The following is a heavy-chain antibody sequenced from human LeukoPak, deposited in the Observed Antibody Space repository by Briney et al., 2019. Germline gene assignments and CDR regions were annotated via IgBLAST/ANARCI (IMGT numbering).Heavy chain of an antibody. Sequence: SDTLSLTCTVSGGSLSNSCYYWGWLRQPPGKGLEWIGSIYYSGSTYYNPSLKRRATISVHTSNKQFSLQLSSVSAARTPVYLCARDSRGCSGCSCRSNWFDPWGQGTLVTVSS. J-gene: IGHJ5*02. CDR3: ARDSRGCSGCSCRSNWFDP. V-gene: IGHV4-39*07. CDR1: GGSLSNSCYY. D-gene: IGHD2-15*01. CDR2: IYYSGST.